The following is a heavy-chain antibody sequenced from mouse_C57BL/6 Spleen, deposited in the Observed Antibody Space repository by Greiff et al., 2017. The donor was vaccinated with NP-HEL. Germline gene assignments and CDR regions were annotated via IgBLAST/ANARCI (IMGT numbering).Heavy chain of an antibody. J-gene: IGHJ4*01. Sequence: EVQLQQSGTVLARPGASVKMSCKTSGYTFTSYWMHWVKQRPGQGLEWIGAIYPGNSDTSYNQKFKGKAKLTAVTSASTAYMELSSLTNEDSAVYYCTEGDYGNPYAMDYWGQGTSVTVSS. V-gene: IGHV1-5*01. CDR1: GYTFTSYW. CDR3: TEGDYGNPYAMDY. CDR2: IYPGNSDT. D-gene: IGHD2-1*01.